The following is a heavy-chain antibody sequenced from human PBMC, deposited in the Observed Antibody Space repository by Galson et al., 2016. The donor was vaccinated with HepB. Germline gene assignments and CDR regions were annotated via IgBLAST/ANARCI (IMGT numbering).Heavy chain of an antibody. CDR3: AKSIRGDDYYPFYYYSMDV. V-gene: IGHV3-23*01. Sequence: SLRLSCAASGFTFTRYVLSWVRQAPGKGLHWVSSISGTGDSTVYAASVKRGFTISRDKSKNTLYLQMNSLRAEDTAVYYCAKSIRGDDYYPFYYYSMDVWGQGTTVTVSS. CDR2: ISGTGDST. D-gene: IGHD3-10*01. CDR1: GFTFTRYV. J-gene: IGHJ6*02.